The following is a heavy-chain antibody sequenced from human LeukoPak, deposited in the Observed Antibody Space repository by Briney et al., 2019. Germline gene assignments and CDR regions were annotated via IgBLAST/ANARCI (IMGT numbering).Heavy chain of an antibody. D-gene: IGHD3-10*01. V-gene: IGHV3-23*01. CDR1: GFSFSTYA. CDR2: IFGSGDNT. Sequence: GGSLRLSCAASGFSFSTYAMTRVRQAPGKGLECVSDIFGSGDNTFYADSVRGRFTISRDNSKSTLYLQMNSLRAEDTAVYYCASRSYYLDNWGQGTLVTVSS. J-gene: IGHJ4*02. CDR3: ASRSYYLDN.